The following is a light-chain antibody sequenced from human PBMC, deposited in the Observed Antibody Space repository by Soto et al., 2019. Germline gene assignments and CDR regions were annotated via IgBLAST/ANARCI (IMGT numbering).Light chain of an antibody. CDR1: SSDVGGYNY. CDR2: DVS. V-gene: IGLV2-14*01. Sequence: SVLTQPSSVSRSPGQSITISCPGTSSDVGGYNYVSWYQQHPGKAPKFMIYDVSNRPSGVSTRFSGSKSGNTASLTISGLQAEDEADYYCNSYTTSNTRQIVFGTGTKVTV. J-gene: IGLJ1*01. CDR3: NSYTTSNTRQIV.